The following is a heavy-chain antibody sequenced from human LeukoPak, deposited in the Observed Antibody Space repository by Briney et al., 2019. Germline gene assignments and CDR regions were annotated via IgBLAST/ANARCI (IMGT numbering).Heavy chain of an antibody. D-gene: IGHD2-2*01. CDR2: INAGNGNT. V-gene: IGHV1-3*01. CDR1: GYTFTSYA. Sequence: ASVKVSCKASGYTFTSYAMHWVRQAPGQRPEWMGWINAGNGNTKYSQKFQSRVTITRDTSASTAYMELSSLRPEDTAVYYCARVQSAYCSSSSCYGGYFDYWGQGTLVTVSS. CDR3: ARVQSAYCSSSSCYGGYFDY. J-gene: IGHJ4*02.